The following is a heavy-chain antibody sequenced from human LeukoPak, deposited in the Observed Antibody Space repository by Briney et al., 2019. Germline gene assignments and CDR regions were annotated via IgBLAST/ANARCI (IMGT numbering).Heavy chain of an antibody. V-gene: IGHV3-9*01. CDR2: ISWNSGSI. CDR3: AKGAVGATLSFDY. J-gene: IGHJ4*02. Sequence: PGGSLRLSCAASGFTFDDYAMHWVRQAPGKGLEWVSGISWNSGSIGYADSVKGRFTISRDNAKNSLYLQMNSLRAEDTALYYCAKGAVGATLSFDYWGQGTLVTVSS. D-gene: IGHD1-26*01. CDR1: GFTFDDYA.